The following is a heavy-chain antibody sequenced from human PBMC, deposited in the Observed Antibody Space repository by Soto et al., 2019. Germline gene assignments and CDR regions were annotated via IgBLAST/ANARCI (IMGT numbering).Heavy chain of an antibody. CDR3: ANTPTYYYDSSGYNY. D-gene: IGHD3-22*01. CDR2: ISGSGGST. J-gene: IGHJ4*02. Sequence: GGSLRLSCAASGFTFSSYAMSWVRQAPGKGLEWVSAISGSGGSTYYADSVKGRFTISRDNSKNTLYLQMNSLRAEDTAVYYCANTPTYYYDSSGYNYWGQGTLVTVSS. V-gene: IGHV3-23*01. CDR1: GFTFSSYA.